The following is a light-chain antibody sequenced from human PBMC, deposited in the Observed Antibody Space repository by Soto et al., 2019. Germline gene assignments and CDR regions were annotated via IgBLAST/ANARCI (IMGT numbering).Light chain of an antibody. CDR2: EVS. J-gene: IGLJ1*01. V-gene: IGLV2-14*01. Sequence: SVLTQPASVSGSPGQSITISCTGTSSDVGDYNYVSWYQQHPGKAPKLMIYEVSNRPSGVSNRFSGSKSGNTASLTISGLQAEDEADYYCSSYTRSSTLYVFGTGTKVTV. CDR3: SSYTRSSTLYV. CDR1: SSDVGDYNY.